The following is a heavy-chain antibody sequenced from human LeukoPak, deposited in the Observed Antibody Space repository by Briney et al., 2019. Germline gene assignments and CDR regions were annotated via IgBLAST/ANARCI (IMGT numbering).Heavy chain of an antibody. CDR2: IYTSGST. D-gene: IGHD3-3*01. CDR1: GGSISSYY. J-gene: IGHJ3*02. V-gene: IGHV4-4*07. CDR3: ARSQTFFGVVIIRGYAFDI. Sequence: SETLSLTCTVSGGSISSYYWSWIRQSAGKGLEWIGRIYTSGSTNYNPSLKSRVTMSVDTSKNQFSLKLSSVTAADTAVYYCARSQTFFGVVIIRGYAFDIWGQGTMVTVSS.